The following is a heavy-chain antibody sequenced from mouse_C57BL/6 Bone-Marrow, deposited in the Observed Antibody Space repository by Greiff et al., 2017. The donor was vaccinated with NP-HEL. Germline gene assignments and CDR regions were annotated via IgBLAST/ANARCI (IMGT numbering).Heavy chain of an antibody. Sequence: VQLQQSGAELVKPGASVKISCKASGYAFSSYWMNWVKQRPGKGLEWIGQIYPGDGDTNYKGKFKGKAKLTGDKSYSTAYMQLSSLTSEDSAVYFCAEGGSYYDYLAWFAYWGQGTLVTVSA. CDR1: GYAFSSYW. CDR2: IYPGDGDT. D-gene: IGHD2-4*01. CDR3: AEGGSYYDYLAWFAY. J-gene: IGHJ3*01. V-gene: IGHV1-80*01.